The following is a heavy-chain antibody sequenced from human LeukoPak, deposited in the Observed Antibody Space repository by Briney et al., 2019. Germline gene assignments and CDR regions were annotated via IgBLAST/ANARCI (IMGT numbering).Heavy chain of an antibody. V-gene: IGHV4-38-2*01. J-gene: IGHJ3*02. D-gene: IGHD3-3*01. CDR3: FRWDSGEWFHDAFDI. CDR2: IYHSGST. Sequence: KPSETLSLTCGVCSYSISRGYYWGWIRQPPGKGLEWIGSIYHSGSTYYNPSLKSRVTISVDTSKNQFSLKLRSVTATDTALYYCFRWDSGEWFHDAFDIWGQGTRVTVSS. CDR1: SYSISRGYY.